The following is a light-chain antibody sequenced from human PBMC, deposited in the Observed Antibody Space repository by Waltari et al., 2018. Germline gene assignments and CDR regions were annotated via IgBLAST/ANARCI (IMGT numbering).Light chain of an antibody. J-gene: IGKJ2*01. Sequence: DIQMTQSPSSLSASVGDRVTITCRASQSISSYLNWYQQKPGKAPKLLIYAASSLQSGVPSRFSGSGAGTDFTLTIRSLQPEEFATYYCQQSYSTLRYTFGQGTKLEIK. CDR3: QQSYSTLRYT. CDR1: QSISSY. V-gene: IGKV1-39*01. CDR2: AAS.